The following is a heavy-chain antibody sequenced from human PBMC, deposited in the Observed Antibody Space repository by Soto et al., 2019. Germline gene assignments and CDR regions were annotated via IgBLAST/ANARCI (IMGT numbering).Heavy chain of an antibody. CDR1: GYIFTDHL. J-gene: IGHJ4*02. D-gene: IGHD3-22*01. CDR2: VHPDSGGT. CDR3: ARGAQGFFPVSGIYFYFDH. V-gene: IGHV1-2*02. Sequence: ASVKVSCKTSGYIFTDHLIHWVRQSPGQGLQWVGWVHPDSGGTNVAQAFQDRVTMTADTSISTAYMDLARLRPDDTAIFYCARGAQGFFPVSGIYFYFDHWGQGTPVTVSS.